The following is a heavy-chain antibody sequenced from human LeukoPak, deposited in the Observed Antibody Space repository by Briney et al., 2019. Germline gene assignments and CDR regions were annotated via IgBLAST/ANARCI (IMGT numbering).Heavy chain of an antibody. D-gene: IGHD5-12*01. CDR1: GFTFSTYS. CDR3: ARAGGIESAFD. V-gene: IGHV3-21*06. CDR2: VTSHSSHI. J-gene: IGHJ4*02. Sequence: PGGSLRLSCAASGFTFSTYSMSWLRQAPGKGPEWVASVTSHSSHIYYADSVRGRFTISRVNAKNSLYLQMISLRAEDTAVYYCARAGGIESAFDWGQGTLVTVSS.